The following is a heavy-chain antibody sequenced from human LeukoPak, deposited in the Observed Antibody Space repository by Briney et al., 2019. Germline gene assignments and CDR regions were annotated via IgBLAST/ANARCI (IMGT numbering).Heavy chain of an antibody. J-gene: IGHJ5*02. Sequence: GESLKISCKGSGYSINNYWIGWVRQMPGKGLEWMGIIYPADSDIRYSPSFQGQVTISADESISTAYLQWSSLKASDTAMYYCARQEYCSGGSCYTWFDPWGQGTLVTVSS. CDR2: IYPADSDI. V-gene: IGHV5-51*01. D-gene: IGHD2-15*01. CDR3: ARQEYCSGGSCYTWFDP. CDR1: GYSINNYW.